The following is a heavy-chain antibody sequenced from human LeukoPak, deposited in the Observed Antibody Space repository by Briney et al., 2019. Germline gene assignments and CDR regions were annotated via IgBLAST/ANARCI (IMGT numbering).Heavy chain of an antibody. CDR1: GGSISSYY. D-gene: IGHD3-22*01. Sequence: PSETLSLTCTVSGGSISSYYWSWIRQPPGKGLEWIGYIYYSGSTNYNPSLKSRVTISVDTSKNQFSLKLSSVTAADTAVYYCAREGGRLYYYDSSGYRYFDLWGRGTLVTVSS. CDR3: AREGGRLYYYDSSGYRYFDL. CDR2: IYYSGST. V-gene: IGHV4-59*12. J-gene: IGHJ2*01.